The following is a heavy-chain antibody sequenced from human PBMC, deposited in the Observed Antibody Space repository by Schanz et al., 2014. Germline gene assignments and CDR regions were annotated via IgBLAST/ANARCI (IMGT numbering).Heavy chain of an antibody. CDR3: ARGFDFWDR. J-gene: IGHJ4*02. CDR1: GYNFNRHD. V-gene: IGHV1-18*04. CDR2: ISPYTGNT. Sequence: QVQLVQSGTQVKKPGASVKVSCKASGYNFNRHDISWVRQAPGQGLEWMGWISPYTGNTHYFDKMEGRVTMTTDTSTSTAYMELRSLRSDDTAVYYCARGFDFWDRWGQGTLVIVSS. D-gene: IGHD3-3*01.